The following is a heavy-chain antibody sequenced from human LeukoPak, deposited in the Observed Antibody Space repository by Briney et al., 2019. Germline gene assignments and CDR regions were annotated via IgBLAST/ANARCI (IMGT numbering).Heavy chain of an antibody. CDR2: INPNSGGT. D-gene: IGHD3-22*01. CDR1: GYTFTGYY. Sequence: ASVKVSCQTSGYTFTGYYMHWVRQAPGQGLEWMGRINPNSGGTNYAQKFQGRVTMTRATSISTAYMELSRLRSDDTAVYYCAREREHYYDSSGNYYSDDYWGQGTLVTVSS. CDR3: AREREHYYDSSGNYYSDDY. J-gene: IGHJ4*02. V-gene: IGHV1-2*06.